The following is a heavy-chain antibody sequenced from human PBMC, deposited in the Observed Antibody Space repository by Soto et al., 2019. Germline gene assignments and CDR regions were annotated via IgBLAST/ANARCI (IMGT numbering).Heavy chain of an antibody. J-gene: IGHJ6*02. Sequence: GASVKVSCKASGGTFSSYAISWVRQAPGQGLEWMGGIIPIFGTANYAQKFQGRVTITADESTSTAYMELSSLRSEDTAVYYCARDGTYDFGSGYYMYYGMDVWGQGTTVTVSS. CDR1: GGTFSSYA. CDR3: ARDGTYDFGSGYYMYYGMDV. D-gene: IGHD3-3*01. V-gene: IGHV1-69*13. CDR2: IIPIFGTA.